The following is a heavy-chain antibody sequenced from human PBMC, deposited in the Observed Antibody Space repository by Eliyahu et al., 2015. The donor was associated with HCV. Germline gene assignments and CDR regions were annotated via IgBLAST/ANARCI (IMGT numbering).Heavy chain of an antibody. Sequence: QVQLQESGPGLVKPSETLSLTCTVSGGSINSQHWSWIRQPPGKGLEWIGYIYYSGSTNYNPSLRSRVTISVDTSKNHFSLKVRSVTAADTAVYYCATGEQIRQPNYWGQGTLVTVSS. CDR3: ATGEQIRQPNY. CDR2: IYYSGST. CDR1: GGSINSQH. J-gene: IGHJ4*02. D-gene: IGHD1/OR15-1a*01. V-gene: IGHV4-59*11.